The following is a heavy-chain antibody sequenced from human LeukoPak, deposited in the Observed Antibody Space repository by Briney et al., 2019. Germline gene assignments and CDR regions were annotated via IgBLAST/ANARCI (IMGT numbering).Heavy chain of an antibody. CDR2: FFTSGST. CDR1: GGSISSYY. CDR3: ARGGSYRGYMDV. D-gene: IGHD3-16*02. V-gene: IGHV4-4*09. Sequence: PSETLSLTCTVSGGSISSYYWSWIRQPPGKVLEWIGYFFTSGSTNYNPSLKSRVTISVDTSKNQFSLKLSSVTAADTAVYYCARGGSYRGYMDVWGKGTTVTVSS. J-gene: IGHJ6*03.